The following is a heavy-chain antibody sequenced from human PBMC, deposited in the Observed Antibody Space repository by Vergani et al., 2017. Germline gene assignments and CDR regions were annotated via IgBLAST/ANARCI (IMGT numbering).Heavy chain of an antibody. D-gene: IGHD3-16*02. CDR2: IITFLGTT. CDR3: ARAEIANDDVWGSDPDYYCGMDV. Sequence: QVQLVQSGAEVKKPGSSVKVSCKASGGPFKNSAFRWVRQAPGQGLEWMGRIITFLGTTDYAQKFQGRFTIIADEFTKTVDMQLSNLRSEDTAVYYCARAEIANDDVWGSDPDYYCGMDVWGQGTTVTVSS. CDR1: GGPFKNSA. V-gene: IGHV1-69*13. J-gene: IGHJ6*02.